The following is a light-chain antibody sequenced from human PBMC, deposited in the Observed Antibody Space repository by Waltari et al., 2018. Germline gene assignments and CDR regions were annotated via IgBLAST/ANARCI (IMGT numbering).Light chain of an antibody. J-gene: IGLJ3*02. V-gene: IGLV1-40*01. CDR2: GNN. Sequence: QSILTPPTSVSGAPGQRVTISCTGSSSTIGAGHDVHWYQAFPGTAPKLPIYGNNNRPSGVPDRFSGSKSGSSASLAINGLQAEDEADYYCQSFDSNVRGGVVFGGGTKVTVL. CDR1: SSTIGAGHD. CDR3: QSFDSNVRGGVV.